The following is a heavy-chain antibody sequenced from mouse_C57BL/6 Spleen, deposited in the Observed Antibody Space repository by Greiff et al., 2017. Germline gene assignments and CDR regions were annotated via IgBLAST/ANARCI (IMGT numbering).Heavy chain of an antibody. CDR3: ARGGDIYYGYPYAMDY. D-gene: IGHD2-2*01. CDR1: GYTFTDYY. V-gene: IGHV1-26*01. Sequence: EVQLQQSGPELVKPGASVKISCKASGYTFTDYYMNWVKQSHGKSLEWIGDINPNNGGTSYNQKFKGKATLTVDKSSSTAYMELRSLTSEDSAVYYCARGGDIYYGYPYAMDYWGQGTSVTVSS. CDR2: INPNNGGT. J-gene: IGHJ4*01.